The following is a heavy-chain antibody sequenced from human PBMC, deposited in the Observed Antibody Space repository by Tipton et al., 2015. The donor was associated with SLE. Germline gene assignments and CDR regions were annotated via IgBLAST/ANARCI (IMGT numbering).Heavy chain of an antibody. V-gene: IGHV4-4*07. J-gene: IGHJ4*02. D-gene: IGHD3-9*01. CDR3: AKGLVPLTAYSPLDY. CDR2: IYTSGST. CDR1: GGSISSYY. Sequence: TLSLTCTVSGGSISSYYWSWIRQPAGKGLEWIGRIYTSGSTNYNPSLKSRVTMSVDTSKNQFSLKLSSVTAADTAVYYCAKGLVPLTAYSPLDYWGQGTLVTVSS.